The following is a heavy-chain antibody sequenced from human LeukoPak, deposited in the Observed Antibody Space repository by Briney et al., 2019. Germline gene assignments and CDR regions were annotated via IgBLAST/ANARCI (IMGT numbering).Heavy chain of an antibody. J-gene: IGHJ5*02. CDR2: IKTDGSTT. V-gene: IGHV3-74*01. D-gene: IGHD3-10*01. Sequence: GGSLRLSCVASGFTFNNYWMHWLRQAPGKGLVWVSHIKTDGSTTNYADSVRGRFTISRDNAKNTLYLQMNSLRVEDTAVYYCARDFKSGSVDPWGQGTLVTVSS. CDR3: ARDFKSGSVDP. CDR1: GFTFNNYW.